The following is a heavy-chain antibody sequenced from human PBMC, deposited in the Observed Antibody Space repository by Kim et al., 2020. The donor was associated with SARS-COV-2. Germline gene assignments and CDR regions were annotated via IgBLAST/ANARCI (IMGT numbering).Heavy chain of an antibody. Sequence: YAQKFQGRVTMTRNTSISTAYMELSSLRSEDTAVYYCARGGWFGELNDGYWGQGTLVTVSS. D-gene: IGHD3-10*01. V-gene: IGHV1-8*01. CDR3: ARGGWFGELNDGY. J-gene: IGHJ4*02.